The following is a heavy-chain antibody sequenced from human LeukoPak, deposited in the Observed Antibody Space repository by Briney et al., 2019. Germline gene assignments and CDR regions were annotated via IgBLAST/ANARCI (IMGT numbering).Heavy chain of an antibody. CDR1: GFTFSTYW. CDR3: AKDQRYFDWSNFDY. V-gene: IGHV3-7*03. J-gene: IGHJ4*02. D-gene: IGHD3-9*01. Sequence: GGSLRLSCAASGFTFSTYWMSWVRQAPGKGLEWVANIKEDGSEKYYGDSVKGRFTISRDNAKNSLYLQMNSLRAEDTAVYYCAKDQRYFDWSNFDYWGQGTLVTVSS. CDR2: IKEDGSEK.